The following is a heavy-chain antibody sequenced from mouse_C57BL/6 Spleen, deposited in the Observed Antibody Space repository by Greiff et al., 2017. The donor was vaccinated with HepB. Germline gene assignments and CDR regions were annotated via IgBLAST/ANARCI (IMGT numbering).Heavy chain of an antibody. CDR1: GYSITSGYY. V-gene: IGHV3-6*01. CDR3: ARGRGLGSSYGY. J-gene: IGHJ2*01. CDR2: ISYDGSN. Sequence: EVQLVESGPGLVKPSQSLSLTCSVTGYSITSGYYWNWIRQFPGNKLEWMGYISYDGSNNYNPSLKNRISITRDTSKNQFFLKLNSVTTEDTATYYCARGRGLGSSYGYWGQGTTLTVSS. D-gene: IGHD1-1*01.